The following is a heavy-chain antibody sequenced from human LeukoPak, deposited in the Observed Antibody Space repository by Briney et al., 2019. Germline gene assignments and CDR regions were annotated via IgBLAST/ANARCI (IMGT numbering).Heavy chain of an antibody. CDR2: IYYSGST. CDR3: ARERGYSCYAPSPYFDY. CDR1: GGSINSGGYY. Sequence: PSETLSLTCTVSGGSINSGGYYWSWIRQHPGKGLEWIGYIYYSGSTYYNPSLKSRVTISVDTSKNQFSLKLSSVTAADTAVYYCARERGYSCYAPSPYFDYWGQGTLVTVSS. D-gene: IGHD5-12*01. J-gene: IGHJ4*02. V-gene: IGHV4-31*03.